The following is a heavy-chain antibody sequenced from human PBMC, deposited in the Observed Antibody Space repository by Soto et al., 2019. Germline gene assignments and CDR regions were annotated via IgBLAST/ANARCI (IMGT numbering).Heavy chain of an antibody. D-gene: IGHD6-13*01. CDR1: GXSISSRDW. J-gene: IGHJ5*02. CDR2: IDHSGNT. Sequence: LSLTFAVSGXSISSRDWWNWVRQPPGMGLEWIGEIDHSGNTNYNPSLKSRVTISVDKSKTQFSLKLNSVTAADTAVYYCARSLGTTWSFDPWGQGTLVTVSS. CDR3: ARSLGTTWSFDP. V-gene: IGHV4-4*02.